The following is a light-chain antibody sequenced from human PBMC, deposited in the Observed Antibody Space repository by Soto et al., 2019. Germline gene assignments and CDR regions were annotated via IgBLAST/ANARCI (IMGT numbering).Light chain of an antibody. CDR2: GAS. J-gene: IGKJ1*01. CDR3: QQYGSSGT. Sequence: EIVLSKSPGTVSLSQGERASLSCRASQSVSNNYLAWYQQKPGQAPRLLIYGASNRATGIPDRFSGSGSGTDFTLTISRLEPEEFAVYYCQQYGSSGTSGQGTKV. CDR1: QSVSNNY. V-gene: IGKV3-20*01.